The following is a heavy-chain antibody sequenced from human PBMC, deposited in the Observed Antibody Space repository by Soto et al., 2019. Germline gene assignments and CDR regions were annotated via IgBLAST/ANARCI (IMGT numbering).Heavy chain of an antibody. CDR2: IWYDGSKK. V-gene: IGHV3-33*01. CDR3: ARDASYYSLWSGYYPSRNGMDV. CDR1: GFTFSSFG. Sequence: QVQVVESGGGVVQPGRSLRLSCAASGFTFSSFGMHWVRQAPGKGLEWVSLIWYDGSKKSYGDSVKGRFTISRDNSRNTVYLHMNSLRADDTAVYYCARDASYYSLWSGYYPSRNGMDVWGQGNTVTVSS. D-gene: IGHD3-3*01. J-gene: IGHJ6*02.